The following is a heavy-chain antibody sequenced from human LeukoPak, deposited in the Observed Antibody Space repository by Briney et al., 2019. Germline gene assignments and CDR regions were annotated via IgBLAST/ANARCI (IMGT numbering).Heavy chain of an antibody. J-gene: IGHJ3*02. CDR2: INPNSGGT. Sequence: ASVKVSCKASGYTFTGYYMHWVRQAPGQGLEWMGWINPNSGGTNYAQEFQGWVTMTRDTSISTAYMELSRLRSDDTAVYYCARAPYSGSYGGAFDIWGQGTMVTVSS. D-gene: IGHD1-26*01. CDR3: ARAPYSGSYGGAFDI. V-gene: IGHV1-2*04. CDR1: GYTFTGYY.